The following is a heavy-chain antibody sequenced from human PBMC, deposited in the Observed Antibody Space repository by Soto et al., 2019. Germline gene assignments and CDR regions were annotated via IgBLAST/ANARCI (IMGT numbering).Heavy chain of an antibody. CDR3: ARSYYYDSRDFDY. J-gene: IGHJ4*02. Sequence: GASVKVSCKASGYTFTGYYMHWVRQAPGQGLEWMGWINPNSGGTNYAQKFQGRVTMTRGTSISTAYMELSGLRSDDTAVYYCARSYYYDSRDFDYWGQGTLVTVSS. CDR1: GYTFTGYY. V-gene: IGHV1-2*02. CDR2: INPNSGGT. D-gene: IGHD3-22*01.